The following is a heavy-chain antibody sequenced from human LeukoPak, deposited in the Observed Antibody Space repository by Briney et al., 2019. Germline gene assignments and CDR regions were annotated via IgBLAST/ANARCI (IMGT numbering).Heavy chain of an antibody. CDR2: IIPIFGTA. J-gene: IGHJ4*02. CDR1: GYTFTSYG. V-gene: IGHV1-69*13. D-gene: IGHD3-3*01. Sequence: ASVKVSCKASGYTFTSYGISWVRQAPGQGLEWMGGIIPIFGTANYAQKFQGRVTITADESTSTAYMELSSLRPEDTAVYYCARAPGSRYYGASWGQGTLVTVSS. CDR3: ARAPGSRYYGAS.